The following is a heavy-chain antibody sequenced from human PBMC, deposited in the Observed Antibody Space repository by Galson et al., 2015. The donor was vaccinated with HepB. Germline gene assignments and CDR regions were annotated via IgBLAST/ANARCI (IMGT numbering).Heavy chain of an antibody. D-gene: IGHD4-23*01. Sequence: ETLSLTCTVSGGSISSYYWSWIRQPPGKGLEWIGYIYYSGSTNYNPSLKSRVTISVDTSKNQFSLKLSSVTAADTAVYYCARGRVLRWVDYWGQGTLVTVSS. V-gene: IGHV4-59*01. J-gene: IGHJ4*02. CDR1: GGSISSYY. CDR2: IYYSGST. CDR3: ARGRVLRWVDY.